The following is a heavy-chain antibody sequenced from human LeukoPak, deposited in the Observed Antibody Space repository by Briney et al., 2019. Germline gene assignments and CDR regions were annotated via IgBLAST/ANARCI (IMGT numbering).Heavy chain of an antibody. CDR3: ARVPLDGSRSYYNPYYFDY. Sequence: GGSLRLSCAASGFTFSSYDMSWVRQAPGKGLEWVSGISGSGSSTYYADSVEGRFTISRDNSKNTLYLQMDSLRAEDTAVYYCARVPLDGSRSYYNPYYFDYWGQGTLVTVSS. CDR2: ISGSGSST. D-gene: IGHD3-10*01. V-gene: IGHV3-23*01. CDR1: GFTFSSYD. J-gene: IGHJ4*02.